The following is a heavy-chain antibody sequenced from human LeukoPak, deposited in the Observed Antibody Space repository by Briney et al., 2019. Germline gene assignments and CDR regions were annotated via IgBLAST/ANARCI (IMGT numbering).Heavy chain of an antibody. CDR3: AKDFGGSYLYFDN. D-gene: IGHD1-26*01. CDR2: INSYAGDST. Sequence: GRSLRLSCAASGFTFNTYIMTWVRQAPGKGLEWVAAINSYAGDSTYYADSVKGRFTISRDNYQNTLYLQMSSLRAEDTAVYHCAKDFGGSYLYFDNWGQGTLVTVSS. J-gene: IGHJ4*02. V-gene: IGHV3-23*01. CDR1: GFTFNTYI.